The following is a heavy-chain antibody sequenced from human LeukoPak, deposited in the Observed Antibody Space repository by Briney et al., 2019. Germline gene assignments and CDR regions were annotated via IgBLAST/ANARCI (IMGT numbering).Heavy chain of an antibody. Sequence: PGGSLRLSCAAPEFTLSHLARSWVRQAPGRGLGWVAVVSSHGNDGYYADSVKGRFTISRDNSKNTLYLQIDSLRAEDTAIYYCTRDAYNFNDFGYWGQGTLVTVSS. V-gene: IGHV3-30*17. D-gene: IGHD5-24*01. CDR1: EFTLSHLA. CDR2: VSSHGNDG. J-gene: IGHJ4*02. CDR3: TRDAYNFNDFGY.